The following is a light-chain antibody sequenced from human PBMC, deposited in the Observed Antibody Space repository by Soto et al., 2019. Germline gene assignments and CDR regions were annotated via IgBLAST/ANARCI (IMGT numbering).Light chain of an antibody. V-gene: IGKV1-5*03. CDR2: KAS. Sequence: DIKITQSPSTLSGSVGDRVTITCRASQTISSWLAWYQQKPGKAPKLLIYKASTLPSGVTSRFSGSGSGTEVTLTISSLQPDEFATYYCQHYNSYSEAFGQGTKV. CDR3: QHYNSYSEA. CDR1: QTISSW. J-gene: IGKJ1*01.